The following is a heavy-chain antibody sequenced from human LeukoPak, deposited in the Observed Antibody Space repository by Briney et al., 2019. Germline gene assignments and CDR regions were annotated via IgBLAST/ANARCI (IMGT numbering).Heavy chain of an antibody. J-gene: IGHJ4*02. V-gene: IGHV3-33*01. CDR2: IWYDGSNK. CDR3: ARDTPQGMDY. CDR1: GFTFSSYG. D-gene: IGHD6-13*01. Sequence: QPGRSLRLSCAASGFTFSSYGMHWVRQALGKGLEWVAVIWYDGSNKYYADSVKGRFTISRDNSKNTLYLQMNSLRAEDTAVYYCARDTPQGMDYWGQGTLVTVSS.